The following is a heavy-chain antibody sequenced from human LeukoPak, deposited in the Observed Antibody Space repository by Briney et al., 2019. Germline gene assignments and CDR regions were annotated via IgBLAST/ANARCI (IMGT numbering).Heavy chain of an antibody. CDR2: ITGSGGST. Sequence: GGSLRLSCAASGFSFSSYGMSWVRQAPGKGLEWVSGITGSGGSTYYADSVKGRFTISRDNSKNTLFLQMNSLRAEDTAVYYCAKDASPIAASTTGAFDFWGQGAMVTVSS. V-gene: IGHV3-23*01. D-gene: IGHD6-6*01. CDR1: GFSFSSYG. CDR3: AKDASPIAASTTGAFDF. J-gene: IGHJ3*01.